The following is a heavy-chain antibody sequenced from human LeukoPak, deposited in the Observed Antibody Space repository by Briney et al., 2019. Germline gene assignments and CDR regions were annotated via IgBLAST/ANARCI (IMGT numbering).Heavy chain of an antibody. Sequence: ASVKVSCKLSGYSLTKLSMHWVRQAPGKGLEWMGGFVPEDDKSIYAQNLQGRVTMTEDTSTNTAYMELRRLTSEDTGVYYCARDPSSSSSSTLDYWGQGTLVTVSS. D-gene: IGHD6-6*01. CDR1: GYSLTKLS. V-gene: IGHV1-24*01. J-gene: IGHJ4*02. CDR3: ARDPSSSSSSTLDY. CDR2: FVPEDDKS.